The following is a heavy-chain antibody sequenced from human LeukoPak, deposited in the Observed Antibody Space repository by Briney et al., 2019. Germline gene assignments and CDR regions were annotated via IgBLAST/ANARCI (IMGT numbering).Heavy chain of an antibody. CDR3: ARDRRSCRSTSCFNWFDP. D-gene: IGHD2-2*01. J-gene: IGHJ5*02. V-gene: IGHV4-31*03. CDR1: GGSIISGDYY. CDR2: IYYSGST. Sequence: SQTLSLTCTVSGGSIISGDYYWSWIRQHPGKGLEWIGYIYYSGSTYYNPSLKSRVTISVDTSKNQFSLKLSSVTAADTAVYYCARDRRSCRSTSCFNWFDPWGQGTLVTVSS.